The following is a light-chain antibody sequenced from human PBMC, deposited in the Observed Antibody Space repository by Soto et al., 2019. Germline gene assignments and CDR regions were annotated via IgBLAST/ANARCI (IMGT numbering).Light chain of an antibody. CDR3: SSYTSSPG. J-gene: IGLJ3*02. Sequence: QSALTQPASVSGSPGQSITISCTGTSSDVGGYNYVSWYQQHPGKAPKLMIYDVSNRPSGVSNRFSGSKSGNTASLTLSGLQAEDEADYYCSSYTSSPGFGGGTKLPVL. CDR2: DVS. CDR1: SSDVGGYNY. V-gene: IGLV2-14*01.